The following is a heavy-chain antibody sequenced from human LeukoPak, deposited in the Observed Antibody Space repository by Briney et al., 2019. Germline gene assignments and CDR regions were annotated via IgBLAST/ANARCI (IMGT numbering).Heavy chain of an antibody. J-gene: IGHJ3*01. V-gene: IGHV6-1*01. CDR2: TYYRSKWYN. Sequence: SQTLSLTCAISGDSVSSNSAAWNWIRQSPSRGLEWLGRTYYRSKWYNDYAVSMKSRITINPDTSKNQFSLQLNSVTPEDTAVYYCARVRVYCSGGSCYEDAFDVWGQGTMVTVSS. D-gene: IGHD2-15*01. CDR1: GDSVSSNSAA. CDR3: ARVRVYCSGGSCYEDAFDV.